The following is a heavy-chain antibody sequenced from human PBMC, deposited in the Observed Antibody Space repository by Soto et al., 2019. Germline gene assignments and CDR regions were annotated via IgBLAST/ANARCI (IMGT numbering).Heavy chain of an antibody. D-gene: IGHD3-10*01. CDR3: AKGSSYFGSGSYYNEPFDY. CDR1: GFTFTTYA. CDR2: ISAGGDSA. Sequence: ESGGGLVQPGGSLRLSCAASGFTFTTYAMGWVRQAPGRGLEWVSAISAGGDSAYYADSVKGRLTISRDNSKNTLYLQMNTLRAGDTAVYYCAKGSSYFGSGSYYNEPFDYWGQGTLVTVSS. V-gene: IGHV3-23*01. J-gene: IGHJ4*02.